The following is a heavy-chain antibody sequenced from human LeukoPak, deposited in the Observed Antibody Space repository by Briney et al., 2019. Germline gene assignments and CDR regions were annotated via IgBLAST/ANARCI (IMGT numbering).Heavy chain of an antibody. Sequence: PGGSLRLSCAASGITFSTYWMHWVRQAPGKGLVWVSRINSDGSTTSYVDSVEGRFTISRDNAKNTLYLQMNSLRAEDTAVYYCARAGTAVDYDPSDAFDVWGQGTMVTVSS. CDR3: ARAGTAVDYDPSDAFDV. V-gene: IGHV3-74*01. CDR2: INSDGSTT. J-gene: IGHJ3*01. CDR1: GITFSTYW. D-gene: IGHD6-19*01.